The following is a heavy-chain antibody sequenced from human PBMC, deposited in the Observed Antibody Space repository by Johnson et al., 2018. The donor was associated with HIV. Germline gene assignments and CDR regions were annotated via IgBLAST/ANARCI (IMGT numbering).Heavy chain of an antibody. D-gene: IGHD7-27*01. Sequence: VQLVESGGGLVQPGRSLRLSCAASGFSFDDYAMHWVRQVPGKGLEWVSGINWNSNNIAYADSVKGRFTISRDNSKNTLYLQMNSLRAEDTALYYCARSPLTGDPRGAFDIWG. J-gene: IGHJ3*02. CDR2: INWNSNNI. V-gene: IGHV3-9*01. CDR3: ARSPLTGDPRGAFDI. CDR1: GFSFDDYA.